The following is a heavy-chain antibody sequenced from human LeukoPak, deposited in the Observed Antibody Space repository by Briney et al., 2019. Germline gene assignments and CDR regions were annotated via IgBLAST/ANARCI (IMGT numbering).Heavy chain of an antibody. CDR1: GGSINTYY. Sequence: ASETLSLTCTVSGGSINTYYWSWIRQPAGKGLEWIGRISASGSTRYNPSLKSRVTMSVDTSKNQFSLKLNSVTAAGTAVYYCARVVSIAAAWFDPWGQGTLVTVSS. CDR3: ARVVSIAAAWFDP. D-gene: IGHD6-13*01. V-gene: IGHV4-4*07. CDR2: ISASGST. J-gene: IGHJ5*02.